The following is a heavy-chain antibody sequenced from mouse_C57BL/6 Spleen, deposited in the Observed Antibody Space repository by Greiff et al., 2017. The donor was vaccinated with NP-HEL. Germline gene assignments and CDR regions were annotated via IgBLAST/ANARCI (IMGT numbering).Heavy chain of an antibody. Sequence: EVQLQQSGPELVKPGASVKISCKASGYTFTDYYMNWVKQSHGKSLEWIGDINPNNGGTSYNQKFKGKATLTVDKSSSTAYMELRSLTSEDSAVYYCARPTVVAYYYAMDYWGQGTSVTVSS. CDR2: INPNNGGT. D-gene: IGHD1-1*01. J-gene: IGHJ4*01. CDR3: ARPTVVAYYYAMDY. V-gene: IGHV1-26*01. CDR1: GYTFTDYY.